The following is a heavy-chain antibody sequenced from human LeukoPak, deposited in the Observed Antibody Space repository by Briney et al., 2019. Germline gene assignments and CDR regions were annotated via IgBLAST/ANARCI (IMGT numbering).Heavy chain of an antibody. D-gene: IGHD3-3*01. V-gene: IGHV4-39*07. CDR2: IYYSGST. Sequence: PSETLSLTCTVSGGSISSSSYYWGWVRQPPGKGLEWIGSIYYSGSTYYNPSLKSRVTISVDTSKNQFSLRLSSVTAADTAVYYCARDLRTVYDREIFSWFDPWGQGTLVTVSS. CDR3: ARDLRTVYDREIFSWFDP. CDR1: GGSISSSSYY. J-gene: IGHJ5*02.